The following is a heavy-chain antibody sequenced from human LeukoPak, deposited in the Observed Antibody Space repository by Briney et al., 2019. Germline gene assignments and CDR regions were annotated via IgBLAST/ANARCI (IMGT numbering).Heavy chain of an antibody. CDR2: ISSGGGST. CDR3: ANRFTTGTTNWFDP. CDR1: RFTFSSYG. V-gene: IGHV3-23*01. J-gene: IGHJ5*02. Sequence: GRSLRPSCAVSRFTFSSYGMSWVRHAPGDGLEWVSAISSGGGSTYYADSVKGRFSISRDNSKNALYLQMNSLRAEDTAVYYCANRFTTGTTNWFDPWGQGTLVTVSS. D-gene: IGHD1-1*01.